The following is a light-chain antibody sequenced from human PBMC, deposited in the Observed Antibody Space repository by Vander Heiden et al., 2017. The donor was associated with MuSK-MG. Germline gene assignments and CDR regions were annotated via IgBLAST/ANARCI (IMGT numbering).Light chain of an antibody. V-gene: IGKV3-20*01. Sequence: ESVLTQSPGTLSLSPGERATLSCRASQSVSSSYLAWYLQKPGQAPRLLIYGASSRATGIPDRFSGSGSGTDFTLTISRLEPEDFAVYYCQQDGSSPWTFGQGTKVEIK. J-gene: IGKJ1*01. CDR1: QSVSSSY. CDR3: QQDGSSPWT. CDR2: GAS.